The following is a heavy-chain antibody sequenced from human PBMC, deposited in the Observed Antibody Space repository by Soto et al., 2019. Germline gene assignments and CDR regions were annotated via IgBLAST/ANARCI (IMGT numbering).Heavy chain of an antibody. CDR2: IYYSGST. J-gene: IGHJ4*02. V-gene: IGHV4-30-4*01. D-gene: IGHD3-22*01. CDR3: ARDSSGYDNIDY. CDR1: GASISSGDYY. Sequence: QVQLQESGPGLVKPSQTLSLTCTVSGASISSGDYYWSWIRQGPGKGLEWIGYIYYSGSTYYNPSLKSRVTISVDTSKNQFSLNLSSVTAADAAVYYCARDSSGYDNIDYWGQGTLVTVSS.